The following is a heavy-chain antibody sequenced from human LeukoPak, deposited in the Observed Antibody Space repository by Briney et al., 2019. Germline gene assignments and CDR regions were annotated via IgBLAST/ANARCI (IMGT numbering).Heavy chain of an antibody. CDR3: AKHYMGSYNNRGLDS. J-gene: IGHJ4*02. CDR1: GGSISSYY. Sequence: SETLSLTCTVSGGSISSYYWSWIRQPPGKGLEWIGYIYYSGSTNYNPSLKSRVTISVDTSKNQFSLKLSSVTAADTAVYYCAKHYMGSYNNRGLDSWGQGTLVTVSS. CDR2: IYYSGST. V-gene: IGHV4-59*08. D-gene: IGHD3-10*01.